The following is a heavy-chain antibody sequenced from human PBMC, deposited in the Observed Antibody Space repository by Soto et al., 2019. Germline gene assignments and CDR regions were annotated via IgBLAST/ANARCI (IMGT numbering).Heavy chain of an antibody. D-gene: IGHD2-2*01. CDR3: ARQDYSNYRGGMDV. CDR2: IYPSDSDI. V-gene: IGHV5-51*01. CDR1: GYSFTSHW. Sequence: LGESLKISCKTSGYSFTSHWIAWVRQMPGKGLEWMGIIYPSDSDIRYRPSFQGQVTTSVDKSISTAYLQWSSLKASDTATYYCARQDYSNYRGGMDVWGQGTTVTVSS. J-gene: IGHJ6*02.